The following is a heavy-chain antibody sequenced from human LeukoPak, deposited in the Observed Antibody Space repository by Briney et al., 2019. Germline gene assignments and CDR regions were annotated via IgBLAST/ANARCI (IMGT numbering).Heavy chain of an antibody. Sequence: GGSLRLSCTASGFTFGDYAMSWVRQAPGKGREWVGFIRSKAYGGTTEYAASVKGRFTISRDDSKSIAYLQMNSLKTEDTAVYYCTRDSAYSGYDSPPFNYYYYGMDVWGQGTTVTVSS. J-gene: IGHJ6*02. CDR2: IRSKAYGGTT. V-gene: IGHV3-49*04. CDR3: TRDSAYSGYDSPPFNYYYYGMDV. D-gene: IGHD5-12*01. CDR1: GFTFGDYA.